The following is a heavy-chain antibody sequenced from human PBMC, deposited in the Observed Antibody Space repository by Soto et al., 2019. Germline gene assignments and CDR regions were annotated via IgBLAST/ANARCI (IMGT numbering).Heavy chain of an antibody. D-gene: IGHD3-22*01. CDR1: AFTLSSYW. Sequence: EVQLVESGGGLVQPGGSLRLSCEASAFTLSSYWMSWVRQAPGKGLEWVANINPDGSEKYYVDSVKGRFTISRDNTKNSLYLQMSTLRPEDNAIYYCARDYEFGFDIWGQGTLVTVSS. V-gene: IGHV3-7*01. J-gene: IGHJ3*02. CDR3: ARDYEFGFDI. CDR2: INPDGSEK.